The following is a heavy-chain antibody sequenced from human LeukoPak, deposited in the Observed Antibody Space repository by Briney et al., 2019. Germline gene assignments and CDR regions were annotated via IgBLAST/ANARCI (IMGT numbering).Heavy chain of an antibody. V-gene: IGHV1-46*01. Sequence: ASVKVSCKASGYTFITYYIHWVRQAPGQGLEWMGVINPSGGSTTYAQKFQGRVTMTRDTSTSTVHMDLSSLRSEDTAVYYCARVYNWNGYFDFWGQGTLVTVSP. D-gene: IGHD1-1*01. CDR2: INPSGGST. CDR3: ARVYNWNGYFDF. CDR1: GYTFITYY. J-gene: IGHJ4*02.